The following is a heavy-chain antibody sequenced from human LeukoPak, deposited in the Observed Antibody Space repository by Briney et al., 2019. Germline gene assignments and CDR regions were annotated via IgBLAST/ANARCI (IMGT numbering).Heavy chain of an antibody. Sequence: SQSLSLTCAISGDSVSSNSAAWNWIRQSPSRGLEWLGRTYYRSKWYNDYAVSVKSRITINPDTSKNQFSLQLNSVTPEDTAVYYCARAANVLLWFGELLSENYFDYWGQGTLVTVSS. CDR2: TYYRSKWYN. V-gene: IGHV6-1*01. D-gene: IGHD3-10*01. CDR1: GDSVSSNSAA. J-gene: IGHJ4*02. CDR3: ARAANVLLWFGELLSENYFDY.